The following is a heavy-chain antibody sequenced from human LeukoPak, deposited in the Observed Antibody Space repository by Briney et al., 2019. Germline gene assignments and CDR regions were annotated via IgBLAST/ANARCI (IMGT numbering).Heavy chain of an antibody. Sequence: GASVKVSCKASGGTFSSYAISWVRQAPGQGLEWMGGIIPIFGTANYAQKFQGRVTITADESTSTAYMELSSLRSEDTAVYYCASDPTGYCSSTSCYGLDYWGQGTLVTVSS. CDR1: GGTFSSYA. CDR2: IIPIFGTA. D-gene: IGHD2-2*01. V-gene: IGHV1-69*13. CDR3: ASDPTGYCSSTSCYGLDY. J-gene: IGHJ4*02.